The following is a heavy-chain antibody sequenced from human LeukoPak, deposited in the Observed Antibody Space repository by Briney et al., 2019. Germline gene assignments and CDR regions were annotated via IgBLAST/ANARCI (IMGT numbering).Heavy chain of an antibody. V-gene: IGHV4-39*01. CDR3: ARLPFPYSGSVTTTI. Sequence: KPSETLSLTCTVSGGSISSSSYYGGWIRQAPGKGLEWIGSIYYSGSTYYNPSLKSRVTISVDTSKKQFSLKLTSVTVADTAVYYCARLPFPYSGSVTTTIWGQGTLVTVSS. D-gene: IGHD5-12*01. CDR2: IYYSGST. J-gene: IGHJ4*02. CDR1: GGSISSSSYY.